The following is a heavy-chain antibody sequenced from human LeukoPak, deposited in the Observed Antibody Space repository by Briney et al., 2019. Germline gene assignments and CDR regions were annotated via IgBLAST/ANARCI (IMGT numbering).Heavy chain of an antibody. CDR1: GGSISRYY. D-gene: IGHD2-21*02. CDR3: ARDWSMVTLDALDI. J-gene: IGHJ3*02. Sequence: KSSETLSLTCSVSGGSISRYYWSWIRQPPGKGLEWIGYISYSGSTNYNPSLKSRVAISVDTSKNQFSVKLSSVTAADTAVYYCARDWSMVTLDALDIWGQGTMVTVSS. V-gene: IGHV4-59*01. CDR2: ISYSGST.